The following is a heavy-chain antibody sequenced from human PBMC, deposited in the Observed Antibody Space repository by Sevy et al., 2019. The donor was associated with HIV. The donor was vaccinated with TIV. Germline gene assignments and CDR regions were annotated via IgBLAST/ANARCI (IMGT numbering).Heavy chain of an antibody. CDR3: ARVLSDSSDDY. D-gene: IGHD3-22*01. CDR2: ISYDGSNK. Sequence: GGSLRLSCAASGFTVSSNYMSWVRQAPGKGLEWVAVISYDGSNKYYADSVKGRFTISRDNSKNTLYLQMNSLRAEDTAVYYCARVLSDSSDDYWGQGTLVTVSS. V-gene: IGHV3-30-3*01. CDR1: GFTVSSNY. J-gene: IGHJ4*02.